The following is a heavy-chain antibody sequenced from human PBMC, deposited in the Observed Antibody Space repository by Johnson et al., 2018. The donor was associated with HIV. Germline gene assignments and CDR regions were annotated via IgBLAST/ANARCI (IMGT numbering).Heavy chain of an antibody. J-gene: IGHJ3*02. V-gene: IGHV3-20*04. Sequence: VQLVESGGGVVQPGRSLRLSCAASGFTFSSYGMSWVRQAPGKGLGWVSGINWNGGSTGYADSVKGRFTISRDNAKNSLYLQMNSLRAEDTALYYCARGIMITFGGVIPNDAFDIWGQGTMVTVSS. D-gene: IGHD3-16*02. CDR2: INWNGGST. CDR3: ARGIMITFGGVIPNDAFDI. CDR1: GFTFSSYG.